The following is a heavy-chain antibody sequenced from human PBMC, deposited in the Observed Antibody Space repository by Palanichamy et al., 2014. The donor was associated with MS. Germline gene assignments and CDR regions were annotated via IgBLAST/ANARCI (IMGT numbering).Heavy chain of an antibody. CDR1: GFTFSSCA. Sequence: EVHLLESGGGLVQPGGSLRLSCAAPGFTFSSCAMSWVRQAPGKGLEWVSAISGSGTTTYYADSVKGRFTISRDNSKNTLDLQINSLRAEDTAVYYCAKEAFRSSGTSNYFDHWGQGTPVTVSS. J-gene: IGHJ4*02. CDR3: AKEAFRSSGTSNYFDH. V-gene: IGHV3-23*01. CDR2: ISGSGTTT. D-gene: IGHD3-10*01.